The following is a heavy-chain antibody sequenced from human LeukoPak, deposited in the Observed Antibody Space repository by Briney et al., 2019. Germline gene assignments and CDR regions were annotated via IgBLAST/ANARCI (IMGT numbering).Heavy chain of an antibody. CDR2: INPSGGST. CDR3: ARDGSGYSGSSLHYYYYMDV. D-gene: IGHD5-12*01. J-gene: IGHJ6*03. Sequence: GASVKVSCKASGYTFTSYYMHWVRQAPGQGLEWMGIINPSGGSTSYAQKFQGRVTMTGDMSTSTVYMELSSLRSEDTAVYYCARDGSGYSGSSLHYYYYMDVWGKGTTVTASS. V-gene: IGHV1-46*01. CDR1: GYTFTSYY.